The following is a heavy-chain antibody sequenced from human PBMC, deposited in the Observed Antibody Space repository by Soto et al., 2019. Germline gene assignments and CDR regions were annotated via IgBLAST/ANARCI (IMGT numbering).Heavy chain of an antibody. V-gene: IGHV4-31*02. CDR1: GYFIGAGGYY. Sequence: LSLTCFVSGYFIGAGGYYWSWIRHHPGKGLEWIGSFYSSGSIICNPSLRSRVSISGDMSTNQFSMSLTSVTAADTARYYCARMYSSGSGWFHPWGQGTLVTVSS. CDR3: ARMYSSGSGWFHP. D-gene: IGHD6-19*01. J-gene: IGHJ5*02. CDR2: FYSSGSI.